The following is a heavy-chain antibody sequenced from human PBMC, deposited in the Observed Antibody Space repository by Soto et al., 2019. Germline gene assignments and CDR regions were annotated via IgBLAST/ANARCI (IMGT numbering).Heavy chain of an antibody. CDR3: ARGVTIVVVPAATNWFDP. CDR1: GGSFSGYY. V-gene: IGHV4-34*01. CDR2: INHSGST. D-gene: IGHD2-2*01. J-gene: IGHJ5*02. Sequence: PSETLSLTCAVYGGSFSGYYWSWIRQPPGKGLEWIGEINHSGSTNYNPSLKSRVTISVDTSKNQFSLKLSPVTAADTAVYYCARGVTIVVVPAATNWFDPWGQGTLVTVSS.